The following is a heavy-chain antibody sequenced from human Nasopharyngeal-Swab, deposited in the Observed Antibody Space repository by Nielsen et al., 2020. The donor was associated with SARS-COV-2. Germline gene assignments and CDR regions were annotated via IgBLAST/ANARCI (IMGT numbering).Heavy chain of an antibody. Sequence: SETLSLTCAVSGDSISTGRYSWDWIRQPPGKGLEWIGSIYYSGTTYYNPSLQSLVTISVDTYKNQFSLKLNSATAADTAVYYCAGWSSWYNWLDPWGQGTQVIVSS. J-gene: IGHJ5*02. CDR2: IYYSGTT. CDR3: AGWSSWYNWLDP. CDR1: GDSISTGRYS. V-gene: IGHV4-39*01. D-gene: IGHD6-13*01.